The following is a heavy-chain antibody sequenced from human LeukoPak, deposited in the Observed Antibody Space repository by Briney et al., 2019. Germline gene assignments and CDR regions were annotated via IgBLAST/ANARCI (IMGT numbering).Heavy chain of an antibody. CDR1: GFTFSSYA. CDR2: ISGSGGNT. J-gene: IGHJ4*02. Sequence: GGSLRLSCAASGFTFSSYAMSWVRQAPGKGLEWVSVISGSGGNTYNADSVKGRFTISRDNSKNTLFLQTNSLRPEDTAVYYCAREPFGGGSASDYWGQGTLVTVSS. CDR3: AREPFGGGSASDY. V-gene: IGHV3-23*01. D-gene: IGHD3-16*01.